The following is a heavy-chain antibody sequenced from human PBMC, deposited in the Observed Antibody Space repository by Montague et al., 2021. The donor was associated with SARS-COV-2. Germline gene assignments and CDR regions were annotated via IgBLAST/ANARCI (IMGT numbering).Heavy chain of an antibody. CDR3: ARDPHDYGWFDP. CDR2: NYSTVIT. Sequence: TLSLTCTVSGGSISSASYYWSWLRQPAGKRLEWIGHNYSTVITNYTPSLKRRVTISVDLSKNQFSLTMASVTAADTAVYYCARDPHDYGWFDPWGQGTPVTVSS. J-gene: IGHJ5*01. V-gene: IGHV4-61*09. CDR1: GGSISSASYY. D-gene: IGHD4-17*01.